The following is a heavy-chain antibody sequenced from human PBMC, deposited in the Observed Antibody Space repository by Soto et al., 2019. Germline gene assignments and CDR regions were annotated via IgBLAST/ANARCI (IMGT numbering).Heavy chain of an antibody. CDR3: ASRIPSSNWLDP. J-gene: IGHJ5*02. CDR1: TFTFSDYY. Sequence: GGSLRLSCAASTFTFSDYYMTWIRQAPGKGLEWVSDISSSTSYTNYADSVKGRFTISRDNAKNSLYLQMNSLRAEDTAVYYCASRIPSSNWLDPWGQGTLVTVYS. D-gene: IGHD6-6*01. CDR2: ISSSTSYT. V-gene: IGHV3-11*06.